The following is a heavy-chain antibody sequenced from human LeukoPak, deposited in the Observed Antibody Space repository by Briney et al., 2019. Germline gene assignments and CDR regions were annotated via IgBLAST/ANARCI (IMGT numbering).Heavy chain of an antibody. Sequence: GESLKISCKGSGYSFTSYWIGWVRQMPGKGLEWMGIIYPGDSDTRYSPSFQGQVTISADKSISTAYLQWSSLKASDTAMYYCARWPRRNGYCTNGVCPGVDWGKGTTVTVSS. J-gene: IGHJ6*04. CDR2: IYPGDSDT. D-gene: IGHD2-8*01. V-gene: IGHV5-51*01. CDR3: ARWPRRNGYCTNGVCPGVD. CDR1: GYSFTSYW.